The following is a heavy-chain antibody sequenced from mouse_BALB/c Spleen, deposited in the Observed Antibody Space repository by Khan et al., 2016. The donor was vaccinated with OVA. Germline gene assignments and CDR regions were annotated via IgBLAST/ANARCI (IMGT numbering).Heavy chain of an antibody. CDR1: GFTFSDYY. CDR2: ISNGGGST. J-gene: IGHJ4*01. V-gene: IGHV5-12*02. D-gene: IGHD2-14*01. Sequence: EVELVESGGGLVQPGGSLKLSCATSGFTFSDYYMYWVRQTPEKRLEWVAKISNGGGSTYYPDTVKGRFTISRDNAKNTLYLQMSRLKSEDTAMYYVARHRYEAMDYWGQGTSVTVSS. CDR3: ARHRYEAMDY.